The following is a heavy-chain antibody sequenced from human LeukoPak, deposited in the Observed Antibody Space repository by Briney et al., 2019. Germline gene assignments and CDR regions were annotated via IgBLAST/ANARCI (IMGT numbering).Heavy chain of an antibody. V-gene: IGHV4-59*01. CDR1: GGSISSYY. D-gene: IGHD4-23*01. CDR3: ARVGFGNTPHPIDY. Sequence: SETLSLTCTVSGGSISSYYWSRIRQPPGKGLEWIGYIYYTGSTNYNPSLKSRVTISVDTSKNQFSLQLSSVTAADTAVYYCARVGFGNTPHPIDYWGQGTLVTVSS. CDR2: IYYTGST. J-gene: IGHJ4*02.